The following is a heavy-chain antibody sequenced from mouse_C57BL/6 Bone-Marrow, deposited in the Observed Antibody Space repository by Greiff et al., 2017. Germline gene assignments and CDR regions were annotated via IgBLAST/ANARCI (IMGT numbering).Heavy chain of an antibody. D-gene: IGHD1-1*01. V-gene: IGHV7-3*01. J-gene: IGHJ4*01. CDR1: GFTFTDYY. Sequence: DVKLVESGGGLVQPGGSLSLSCAASGFTFTDYYMSWVRQPPGKALEWLGFIRNKANGYTTAYSASVKGRFTISRDNSQSILYLQMNALRAEDSATYYCASYGGTVVATVDYWGQGTSVTVSS. CDR2: IRNKANGYTT. CDR3: ASYGGTVVATVDY.